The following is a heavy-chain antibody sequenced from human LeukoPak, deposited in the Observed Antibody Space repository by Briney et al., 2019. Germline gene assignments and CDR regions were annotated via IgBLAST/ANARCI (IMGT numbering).Heavy chain of an antibody. J-gene: IGHJ4*02. D-gene: IGHD3-22*01. CDR2: INPNSGGT. Sequence: ASVKVSCKASGYTFTGYYMHWVRRAPGQGLEWMGWINPNSGGTNYAQKFQGRVTMTRDTSISTAYMELSRLRSDDTAVYYCARSPKRTYYYDSSGYYRAFYFDYWGQGTLVTVSS. CDR3: ARSPKRTYYYDSSGYYRAFYFDY. V-gene: IGHV1-2*02. CDR1: GYTFTGYY.